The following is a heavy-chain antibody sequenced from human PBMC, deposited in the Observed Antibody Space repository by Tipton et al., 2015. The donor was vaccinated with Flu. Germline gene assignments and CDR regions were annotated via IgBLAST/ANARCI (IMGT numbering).Heavy chain of an antibody. Sequence: LRLSCTVSGASVSSGVYYWTWIRQPAGKGLQWIGRIFTSGSTNYNPSLKSRVTMSLDTSKSQFSLRLSSVTAADTAMYYCARGDYGDYDHEADSFDIWGQGTLVTVSA. CDR3: ARGDYGDYDHEADSFDI. V-gene: IGHV4-61*02. CDR1: GASVSSGVYY. CDR2: IFTSGST. J-gene: IGHJ3*02. D-gene: IGHD4-17*01.